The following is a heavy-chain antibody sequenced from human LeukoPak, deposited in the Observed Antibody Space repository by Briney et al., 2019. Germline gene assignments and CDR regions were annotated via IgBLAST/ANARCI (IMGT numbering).Heavy chain of an antibody. Sequence: GGSLRLSCAASGFTVRTNYMSWVRQAPGKGLEWVSLIHDDGSTYYTDSVKGRFTISRDNSKNTLYLQMNSLRAEDTAVYYCARDLRLYDGAVAYCGGDCYSGIDYWGQGTLVTVSS. D-gene: IGHD2-21*01. CDR2: IHDDGST. CDR3: ARDLRLYDGAVAYCGGDCYSGIDY. CDR1: GFTVRTNY. J-gene: IGHJ4*02. V-gene: IGHV3-53*01.